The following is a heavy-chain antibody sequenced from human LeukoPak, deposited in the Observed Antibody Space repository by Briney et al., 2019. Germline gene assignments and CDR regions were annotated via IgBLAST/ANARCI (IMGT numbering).Heavy chain of an antibody. J-gene: IGHJ6*03. CDR3: ARDPAIKPADSYYYFYFMDI. CDR2: ISYSGST. D-gene: IGHD2-2*01. CDR1: GDSISGSRYH. V-gene: IGHV4-39*07. Sequence: PSETLSLTCTVYGDSISGSRYHWGWIRQPPGKGLEWIGSISYSGSTYYNPSLKSRVTISVDTSRSQISLKLTSITAADTAVYYCARDPAIKPADSYYYFYFMDIWGKGTTVSVS.